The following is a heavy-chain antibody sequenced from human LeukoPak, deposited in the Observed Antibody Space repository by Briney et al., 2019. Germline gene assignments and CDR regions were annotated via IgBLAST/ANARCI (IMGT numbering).Heavy chain of an antibody. CDR2: IYYSGST. J-gene: IGHJ4*02. Sequence: SETLSLTCTVSGGSISSYYWSWIRQPPGKGLEWIGYIYYSGSTNYNPSLKSRVTISLDTSKNQFSLRLSSATAADTAVYYCARDARYDILTGYYKGYFDYWGQGTLVTVSS. V-gene: IGHV4-59*01. CDR1: GGSISSYY. D-gene: IGHD3-9*01. CDR3: ARDARYDILTGYYKGYFDY.